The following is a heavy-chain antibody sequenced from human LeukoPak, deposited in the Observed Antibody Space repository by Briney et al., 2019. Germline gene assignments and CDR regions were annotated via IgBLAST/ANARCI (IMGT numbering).Heavy chain of an antibody. D-gene: IGHD3-10*01. Sequence: ASVKVSCKASGYTFTSYGISWVRQAPGQGLEWMGWISAYNGNTNYAQKLQGRVTMTTDTSTSTAYMELRSLRSGDTAVYYCARDANTMVRGAIDYWGQGTLVTVSS. V-gene: IGHV1-18*04. CDR2: ISAYNGNT. CDR3: ARDANTMVRGAIDY. CDR1: GYTFTSYG. J-gene: IGHJ4*02.